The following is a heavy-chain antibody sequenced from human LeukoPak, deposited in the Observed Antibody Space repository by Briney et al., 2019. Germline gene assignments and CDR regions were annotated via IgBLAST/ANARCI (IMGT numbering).Heavy chain of an antibody. D-gene: IGHD2-15*01. CDR3: ARRCSGGSCDPDY. CDR2: ISSSGITI. V-gene: IGHV3-48*04. J-gene: IGHJ4*02. CDR1: GFTFSSYW. Sequence: GGSLRLSCAASGFTFSSYWMHWVRQAPGKGLEWVSYISSSGITIYYADSVKGRFTISRDNAKNSLYLQMNSLRAEDTAVYYCARRCSGGSCDPDYWGQGTLVTVSS.